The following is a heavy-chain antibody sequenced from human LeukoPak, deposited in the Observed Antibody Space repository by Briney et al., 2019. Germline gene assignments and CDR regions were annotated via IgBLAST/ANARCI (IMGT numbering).Heavy chain of an antibody. CDR2: IGGIGSYT. CDR3: VRDLD. J-gene: IGHJ4*02. V-gene: IGHV3-21*01. Sequence: GGSLRLSCAASGFTFSDYSMNWVRQAPGRGLEWVSSIGGIGSYTYYADSVKGRFTISRDNAKNALYLQMNNLRAEDTAVYYCVRDLDWGQGTLVTVSS. CDR1: GFTFSDYS.